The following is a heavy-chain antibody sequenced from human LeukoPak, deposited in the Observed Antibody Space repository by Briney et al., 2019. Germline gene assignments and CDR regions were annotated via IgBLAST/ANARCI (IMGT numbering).Heavy chain of an antibody. V-gene: IGHV3-21*01. CDR1: GFIFSSYS. CDR2: ITSTGSKV. Sequence: PGGSLRLSCAASGFIFSSYSMNWVRQAPGKGLEWVSSITSTGSKVHYADSVKGRFTISRDNGKNSLYLQMNSLRAEDTALYFCAREDPYYYDSSGYYAPDYWGQGTLVTVSS. D-gene: IGHD3-22*01. J-gene: IGHJ4*02. CDR3: AREDPYYYDSSGYYAPDY.